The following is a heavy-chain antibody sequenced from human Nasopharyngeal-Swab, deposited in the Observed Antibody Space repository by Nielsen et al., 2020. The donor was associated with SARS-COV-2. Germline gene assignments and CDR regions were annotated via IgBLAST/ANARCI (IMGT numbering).Heavy chain of an antibody. V-gene: IGHV3-74*01. CDR3: ARDVGGRDNY. J-gene: IGHJ4*02. CDR2: IDTDGTIT. D-gene: IGHD2-15*01. Sequence: WIRQPPGKGLLWVSRIDTDGTITDYADSVKGRFTISRDNAKNTLYPQMNSLRAEDTAVYYCARDVGGRDNYWGQGALVTVSS.